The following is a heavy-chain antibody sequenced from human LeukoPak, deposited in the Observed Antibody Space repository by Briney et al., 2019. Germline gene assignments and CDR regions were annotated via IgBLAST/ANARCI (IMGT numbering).Heavy chain of an antibody. Sequence: ASVKVSCKASGYTFTSYGISWVRQAPGQGLEWMGWISAYNGNTNYAQKLQGRVTMTTDTSTSTAYMELRSLRSDDTAVYYCARSRVAYYDSSGYYSDWGQGTLVTVSS. CDR1: GYTFTSYG. V-gene: IGHV1-18*01. D-gene: IGHD3-22*01. CDR2: ISAYNGNT. J-gene: IGHJ4*02. CDR3: ARSRVAYYDSSGYYSD.